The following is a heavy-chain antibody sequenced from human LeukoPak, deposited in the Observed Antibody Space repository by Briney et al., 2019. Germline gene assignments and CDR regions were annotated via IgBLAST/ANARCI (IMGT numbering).Heavy chain of an antibody. V-gene: IGHV3-23*01. CDR2: ISGSGGST. Sequence: PGGSLRLSCAASGLTFGSYGMSWVRQAPGKGLEWVSGISGSGGSTFYADSVKGRFTISRDNSKNTLYLQMSSLRAEDTAVYYCAKDRNGDFAYYFDFWGQGTLVTVSS. CDR3: AKDRNGDFAYYFDF. D-gene: IGHD4-17*01. CDR1: GLTFGSYG. J-gene: IGHJ4*02.